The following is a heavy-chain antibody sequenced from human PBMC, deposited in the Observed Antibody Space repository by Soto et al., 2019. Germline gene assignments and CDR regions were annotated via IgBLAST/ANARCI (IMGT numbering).Heavy chain of an antibody. V-gene: IGHV4-61*01. CDR3: ARGIEGWYQGRYYYGMDV. CDR1: GGSVSSGSYY. CDR2: IYYSGST. J-gene: IGHJ6*02. Sequence: PSETLSLTCTVSGGSVSSGSYYWSWIRQPPGKGLEWIGYIYYSGSTNYNPSLKGRVTISVDTSKNQFSLKLSSVTAADTAVYYCARGIEGWYQGRYYYGMDVWGQGTTVTV. D-gene: IGHD6-19*01.